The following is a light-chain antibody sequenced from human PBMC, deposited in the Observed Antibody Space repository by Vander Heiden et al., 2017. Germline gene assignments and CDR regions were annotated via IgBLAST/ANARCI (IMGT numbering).Light chain of an antibody. J-gene: IGKJ4*01. CDR2: AAS. V-gene: IGKV1-39*01. CDR1: QSISSY. CDR3: QQSDCNPAIT. Sequence: DIQMTQSPSSLSASVGDRVTITCRASQSISSYLNWYQQKPGKAPKLLIYAASSLQSGVPSRFSGSGYGTDFTLTISSLQPEDFAPYYCQQSDCNPAITFGGGTKVEIK.